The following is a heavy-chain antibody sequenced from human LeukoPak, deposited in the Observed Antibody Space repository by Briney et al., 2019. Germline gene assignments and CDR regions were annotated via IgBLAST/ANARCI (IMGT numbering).Heavy chain of an antibody. D-gene: IGHD6-19*01. Sequence: SETLSLTCTVSDYSITSGYFWGWIRQSPEKGPEWIGNIYHSGSTDYKPSLKSRVTLSVDTSKNQFSLKLSSVTAADTAVYYCARERGMGIAVAGTNYWGQGTLVTVSS. CDR1: DYSITSGYF. CDR2: IYHSGST. V-gene: IGHV4-38-2*02. J-gene: IGHJ4*02. CDR3: ARERGMGIAVAGTNY.